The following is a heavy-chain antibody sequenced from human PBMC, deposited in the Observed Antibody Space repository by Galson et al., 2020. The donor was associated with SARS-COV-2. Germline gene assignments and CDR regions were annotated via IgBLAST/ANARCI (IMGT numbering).Heavy chain of an antibody. J-gene: IGHJ4*02. D-gene: IGHD1-26*01. Sequence: AGSLSLSCAASGFTISNSAMHWVRQPPRKGLGRVAVISYDGSNKYYADSVKGRFTISRDNSKNTLCLQMNSLRTADTAGYYCPRPRSGGYYGSVDYWGQGTLLTVS. V-gene: IGHV3-30*04. CDR3: PRPRSGGYYGSVDY. CDR2: ISYDGSNK. CDR1: GFTISNSA.